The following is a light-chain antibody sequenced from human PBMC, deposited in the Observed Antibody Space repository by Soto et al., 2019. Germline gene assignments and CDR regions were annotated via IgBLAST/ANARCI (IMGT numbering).Light chain of an antibody. CDR1: QSVSNN. V-gene: IGKV3-15*01. CDR3: QQYDNWPPT. Sequence: EMVMTQSPATLSVSPGERATLSCRASQSVSNNLAWLQQKPGQAPRLLIFGASTRATGISGRFSGSGSGTEFKLTISSLQSEDFAVYYCQQYDNWPPTFGQGTKVEIK. J-gene: IGKJ1*01. CDR2: GAS.